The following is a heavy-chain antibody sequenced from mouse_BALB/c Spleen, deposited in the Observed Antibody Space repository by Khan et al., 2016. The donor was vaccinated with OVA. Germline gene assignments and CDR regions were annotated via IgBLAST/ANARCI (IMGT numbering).Heavy chain of an antibody. J-gene: IGHJ3*01. V-gene: IGHV1-7*01. CDR2: INPSSDYT. CDR3: VNHGSSSGWFTY. D-gene: IGHD1-1*01. Sequence: QIQLVQSGAELAKPGASVKMSCKASGYTFTSYWMHWVKQRPGQGLEWIGYINPSSDYTEYNQKFKDKATLTADKSSSTAYMQLTSLTSEDSAVYYWVNHGSSSGWFTYWGQGTLVTVSA. CDR1: GYTFTSYW.